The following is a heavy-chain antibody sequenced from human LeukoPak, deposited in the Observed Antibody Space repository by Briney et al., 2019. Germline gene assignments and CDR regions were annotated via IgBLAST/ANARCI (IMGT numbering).Heavy chain of an antibody. D-gene: IGHD2-2*02. CDR2: ISSSSYI. Sequence: PGGSLRLSCAASGFTFSSYSMNWVRQAPGKGLEWVSSISSSSYIYYADSVKGRFTISRDNAKNSLYLQMNSLRAEDTAVYYCARGNRYCSSTSCYNVSYYYYMDVWGKGTTVTVSS. V-gene: IGHV3-21*01. J-gene: IGHJ6*03. CDR3: ARGNRYCSSTSCYNVSYYYYMDV. CDR1: GFTFSSYS.